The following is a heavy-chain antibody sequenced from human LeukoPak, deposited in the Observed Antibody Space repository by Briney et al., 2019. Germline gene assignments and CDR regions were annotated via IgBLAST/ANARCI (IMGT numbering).Heavy chain of an antibody. CDR1: GYTFTGYY. Sequence: ASVKVSCKASGYTFTGYYMHWVRQAPGQGLEWMGWINPNSGGTNYAQKFQGRVTMTRDTSISTDYMELSRLRSDDTAVYYCARQSCSGGSCYSGWFDPWGQGTLVTVSS. D-gene: IGHD2-15*01. CDR2: INPNSGGT. J-gene: IGHJ5*02. CDR3: ARQSCSGGSCYSGWFDP. V-gene: IGHV1-2*02.